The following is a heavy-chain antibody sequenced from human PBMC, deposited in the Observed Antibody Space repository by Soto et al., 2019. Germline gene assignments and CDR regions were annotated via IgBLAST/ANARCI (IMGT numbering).Heavy chain of an antibody. CDR2: ISSSSSYI. CDR3: AFFGELLETDAFDI. CDR1: GFTFSSYS. Sequence: GGSLRLSCAASGFTFSSYSMNWVRQAPGKGLEWVSSISSSSSYIYYAYSMKGRFTISRDNAKNSLYLQMNSLRAEDTAVYYCAFFGELLETDAFDIWGQGTMVTVSS. V-gene: IGHV3-21*01. J-gene: IGHJ3*02. D-gene: IGHD3-10*01.